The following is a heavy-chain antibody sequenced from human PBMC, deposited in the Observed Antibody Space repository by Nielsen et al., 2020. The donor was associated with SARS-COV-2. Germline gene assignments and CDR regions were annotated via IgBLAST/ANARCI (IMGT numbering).Heavy chain of an antibody. V-gene: IGHV4-34*01. CDR3: ACLQYYDFWSGYHYTSYYYMDV. CDR1: GGSFSGYY. J-gene: IGHJ6*03. CDR2: INHSGST. D-gene: IGHD3-3*01. Sequence: SETLSLTCAVYGGSFSGYYWSWIRQPPGKGLEWIGEINHSGSTNYNPSLKSRVTISVDTSKNQFSLKLSSVTAADTAVYYCACLQYYDFWSGYHYTSYYYMDVWGKGTTVTVSS.